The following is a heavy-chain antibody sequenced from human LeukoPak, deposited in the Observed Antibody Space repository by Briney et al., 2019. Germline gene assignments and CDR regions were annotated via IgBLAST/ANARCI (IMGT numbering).Heavy chain of an antibody. D-gene: IGHD1-26*01. J-gene: IGHJ6*03. CDR2: ITSSSSYT. CDR3: ARDPYSGAYGDTYYYYMDV. Sequence: GGSLRLSCAASGFSFSSYNMNWVRQAPGKGLEWVSSITSSSSYTFYADSVKGRFTISRDNARNSLYLQMNSLRAEDTAVYYCARDPYSGAYGDTYYYYMDVWGKGATVTISS. V-gene: IGHV3-21*01. CDR1: GFSFSSYN.